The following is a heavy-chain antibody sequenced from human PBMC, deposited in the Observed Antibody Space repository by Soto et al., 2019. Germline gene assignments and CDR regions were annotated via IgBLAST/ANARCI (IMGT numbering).Heavy chain of an antibody. V-gene: IGHV3-73*01. J-gene: IGHJ6*02. CDR2: IRSKANSYAT. Sequence: EVQLVESGGGLVQPGGSLKLSCAASGFTFSGSAMHWVRQASGKGLEWVGRIRSKANSYATAYAASVKGRFTISRDDSKNTAYLQMNSLKTEDTAVYYCTSIFGVDRDGYVNKNGMDVWGQGTTVTVSS. CDR1: GFTFSGSA. CDR3: TSIFGVDRDGYVNKNGMDV. D-gene: IGHD3-3*02.